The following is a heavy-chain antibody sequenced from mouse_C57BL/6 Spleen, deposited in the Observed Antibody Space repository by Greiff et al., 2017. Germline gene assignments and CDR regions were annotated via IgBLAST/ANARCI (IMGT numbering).Heavy chain of an antibody. Sequence: QVTLKESGAELVKPGASVKISCKASGYAFSSYWMNWVKQRPGKGLEWIGQIYPGDGDTNYNGKFKGKATLTADKSSSTAYMQLSSLTSEDSAVYFCARRDSSGYGAMDYWGQGTSVTVSS. CDR3: ARRDSSGYGAMDY. CDR2: IYPGDGDT. V-gene: IGHV1-80*01. J-gene: IGHJ4*01. D-gene: IGHD3-2*02. CDR1: GYAFSSYW.